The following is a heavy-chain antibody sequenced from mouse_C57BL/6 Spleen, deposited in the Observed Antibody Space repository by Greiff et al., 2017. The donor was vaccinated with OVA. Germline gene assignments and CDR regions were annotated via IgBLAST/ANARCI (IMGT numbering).Heavy chain of an antibody. J-gene: IGHJ2*01. CDR2: IRNKANGYTT. V-gene: IGHV7-3*01. CDR3: ARYSGYTGYFDY. Sequence: EVKLVESGGGLVQPGGSLSLSCAASGFTFTDYYMSWVRQPPGKALEWLGFIRNKANGYTTEYSASVKGRFTISRDNSQSILYLQMNALRAEDSATYYCARYSGYTGYFDYWGQGTTLTVSS. CDR1: GFTFTDYY. D-gene: IGHD2-2*01.